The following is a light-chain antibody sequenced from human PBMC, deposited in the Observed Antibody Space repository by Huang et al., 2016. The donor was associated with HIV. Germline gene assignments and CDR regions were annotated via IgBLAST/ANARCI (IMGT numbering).Light chain of an antibody. CDR3: QQYGSSRIFT. V-gene: IGKV3-20*01. J-gene: IGKJ3*01. Sequence: EIVLTQPPGTLSLSPGERATLSCRASQRVSSSYLAWYQRKPGQAPRLLIYGASSRATGIPDRFSGSGSGTDFTLTISRLEPEDFAVYYCQQYGSSRIFTFGPGTKVDIK. CDR2: GAS. CDR1: QRVSSSY.